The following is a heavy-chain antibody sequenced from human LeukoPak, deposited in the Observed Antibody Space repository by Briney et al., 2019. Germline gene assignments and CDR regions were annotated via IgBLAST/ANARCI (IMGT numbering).Heavy chain of an antibody. D-gene: IGHD1-26*01. CDR1: GFTFSSYG. V-gene: IGHV3-30*18. CDR3: AKGVNSGGHQTDY. CDR2: ISHDGSAQ. J-gene: IGHJ4*02. Sequence: GGSLRLSCAASGFTFSSYGLHWVRQAPGKGLEWVALISHDGSAQYYADSVKGRFSISRDNSKNTLYLQMNSLRAEDTAVYYCAKGVNSGGHQTDYWGQGTLVTVSS.